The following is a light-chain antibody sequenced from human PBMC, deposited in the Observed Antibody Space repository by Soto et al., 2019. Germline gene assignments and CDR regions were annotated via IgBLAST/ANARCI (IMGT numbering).Light chain of an antibody. Sequence: EIVLTRSPGTLSLSPGERPTLSCRPGQSLGSRKLAWYQQKPGQPPRLLIHAASTRATGIPDRFSGSGSGTDFTLTISRLEPEDSAVYFCELYGGSPLSFGPGTKVDIK. J-gene: IGKJ3*01. CDR1: QSLGSRK. CDR3: ELYGGSPLS. CDR2: AAS. V-gene: IGKV3-20*01.